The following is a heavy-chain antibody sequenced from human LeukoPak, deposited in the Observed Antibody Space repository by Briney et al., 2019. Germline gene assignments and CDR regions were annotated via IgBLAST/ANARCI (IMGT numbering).Heavy chain of an antibody. V-gene: IGHV3-48*01. CDR3: AGDQGRVGY. CDR1: GFTFSSYP. D-gene: IGHD2-2*01. Sequence: PGESLILSCAASGFTFSSYPMNWVRQAPGKVLEWVSYINSFSGPFNYASSVSGRFPISRDNPKHSLSLQMNILRAEDTALYYCAGDQGRVGYWGQGTLVTVSS. J-gene: IGHJ4*02. CDR2: INSFSGPF.